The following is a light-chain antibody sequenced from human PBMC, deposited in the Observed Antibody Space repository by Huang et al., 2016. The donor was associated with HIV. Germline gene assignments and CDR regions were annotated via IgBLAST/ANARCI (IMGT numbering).Light chain of an antibody. CDR1: QSVKKN. J-gene: IGKJ2*01. CDR2: GVS. V-gene: IGKV3-15*01. CDR3: QQYNNWPPYD. Sequence: DMVMTQSPGTLSVSPGERATLSCRASQSVKKNLAWYQQKPGQAPRRLTSGVSTRDTGVPARFSGNGSETEFTLTITSVQSEDSAVYYCQQYNNWPPYDFGQGTKLEIK.